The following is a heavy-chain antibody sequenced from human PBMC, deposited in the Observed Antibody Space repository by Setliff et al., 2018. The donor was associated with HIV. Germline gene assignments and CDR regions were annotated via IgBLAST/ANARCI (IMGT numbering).Heavy chain of an antibody. CDR2: LYNNGNR. Sequence: GGSLRLSCAASGFTVSGSYINWVRQAPGKGLEWVAVLYNNGNRYYADSVKGRFTISRDNSKNTVSLQMNSLRVEDTAVYYCARRKEPLRPAEAFDIWGQGTMVTVSS. J-gene: IGHJ3*02. CDR1: GFTVSGSY. CDR3: ARRKEPLRPAEAFDI. V-gene: IGHV3-66*02. D-gene: IGHD1-26*01.